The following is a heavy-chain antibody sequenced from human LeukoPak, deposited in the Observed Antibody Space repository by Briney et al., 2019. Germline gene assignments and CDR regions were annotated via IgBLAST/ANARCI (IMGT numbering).Heavy chain of an antibody. CDR2: IYYSGST. V-gene: IGHV4-31*03. J-gene: IGHJ3*02. CDR3: ARVRKIDYGDVIDAFDI. D-gene: IGHD4-17*01. CDR1: GGSISSGGYY. Sequence: SETLSLTCTVSGGSISSGGYYWSWIRQHPGKGLEWSGYIYYSGSTYYNPSLKSRVTISVDTSKNQFSLKLSSVTAADTAVYYCARVRKIDYGDVIDAFDIWGQGTMVTVSS.